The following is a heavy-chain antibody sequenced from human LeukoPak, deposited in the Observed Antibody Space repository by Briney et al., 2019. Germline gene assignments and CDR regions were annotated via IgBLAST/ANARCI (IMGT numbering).Heavy chain of an antibody. CDR1: GFTFSSYW. CDR3: ARVNSGSYLPYYYYYMDV. Sequence: GGSLRLSCAASGFTFSSYWMSWVRQAPGKGLEWVANIKQDGSEKYYVDSVKGRFTISRDNAKNSLYLQMNSLRAEDTAVYYCARVNSGSYLPYYYYYMDVWGKGTTVTVSS. D-gene: IGHD1-26*01. V-gene: IGHV3-7*03. J-gene: IGHJ6*03. CDR2: IKQDGSEK.